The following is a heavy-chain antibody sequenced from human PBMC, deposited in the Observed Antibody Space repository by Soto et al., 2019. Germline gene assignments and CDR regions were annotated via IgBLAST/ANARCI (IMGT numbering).Heavy chain of an antibody. CDR1: GYSISSGYY. J-gene: IGHJ4*02. Sequence: LSLTCPVSGYSISSGYYRGWIRQPPGKGLEWIGSIYHSGSTYYNPSLKSRVTISVDTSKNQLSLKLSSVTAADTAAYYCARGRKWFGPVGLYYFDYWGQGTLVTVSS. CDR3: ARGRKWFGPVGLYYFDY. CDR2: IYHSGST. D-gene: IGHD3-10*01. V-gene: IGHV4-38-2*02.